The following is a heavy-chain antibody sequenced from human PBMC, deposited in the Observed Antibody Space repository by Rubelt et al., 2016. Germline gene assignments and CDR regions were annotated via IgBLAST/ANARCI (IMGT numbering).Heavy chain of an antibody. J-gene: IGHJ3*02. CDR3: ARRDGYNWDDAFDI. D-gene: IGHD5-24*01. CDR2: ISAYNGNT. V-gene: IGHV1-18*01. CDR1: GYTFTSYG. Sequence: QVQLVQSGAEVKKPGASVKVSCKASGYTFTSYGISWVRQAPGQGLEWMGWISAYNGNTNYEQKRQGRVTMTTDTSTSTAYMELRSLRSDDTAGYYCARRDGYNWDDAFDIWGQGTMVTVSS.